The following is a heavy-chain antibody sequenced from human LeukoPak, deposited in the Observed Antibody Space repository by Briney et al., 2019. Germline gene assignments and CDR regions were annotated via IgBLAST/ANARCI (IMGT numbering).Heavy chain of an antibody. CDR1: GGSISSYY. Sequence: SETLSLTCTVSGGSISSYYWSWIRQPPGKGLEWIGYIYCSGSTNYNPSLKSRVTISVDTSKNQFSLKLSSVTAADTAVYYCARWGESVDYWGQGTLVTVSS. V-gene: IGHV4-59*01. CDR2: IYCSGST. CDR3: ARWGESVDY. J-gene: IGHJ4*02. D-gene: IGHD3-16*01.